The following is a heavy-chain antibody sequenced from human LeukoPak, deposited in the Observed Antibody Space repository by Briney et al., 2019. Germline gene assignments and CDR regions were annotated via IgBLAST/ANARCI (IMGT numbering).Heavy chain of an antibody. J-gene: IGHJ2*01. D-gene: IGHD5-24*01. CDR1: GGSISSSSYY. V-gene: IGHV4-39*07. CDR2: IYYSGST. CDR3: ARASPERWLRYWYFDL. Sequence: SETLSLTCTVSGGSISSSSYYWGWIRQPPGKGLEWIGSIYYSGSTYYNPSLKSRVTISVDTSKNQFSLKLSSVTAADTAVYYCARASPERWLRYWYFDLWGRGTLVTVSS.